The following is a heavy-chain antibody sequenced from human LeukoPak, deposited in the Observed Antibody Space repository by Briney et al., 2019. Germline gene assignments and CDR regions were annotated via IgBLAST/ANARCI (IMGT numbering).Heavy chain of an antibody. V-gene: IGHV3-48*01. CDR2: ISSSSSTI. CDR3: ARVSGSKFDY. D-gene: IGHD1-26*01. J-gene: IGHJ4*02. CDR1: GFTFSSYS. Sequence: GGSLRLSCAASGFTFSSYSMNWVRQAPGKGLEWVSYISSSSSTIYYADSVKGRFTISRDNAKNSLYLQMNSLRAEDTAVYYCARVSGSKFDYWGQGTLVTVSS.